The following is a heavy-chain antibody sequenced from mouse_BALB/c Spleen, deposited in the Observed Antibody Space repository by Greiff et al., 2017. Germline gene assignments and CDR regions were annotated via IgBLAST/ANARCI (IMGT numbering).Heavy chain of an antibody. J-gene: IGHJ2*01. CDR2: INPNNGGT. V-gene: IGHV1-18*01. CDR3: ARRYYGSSQEYYFDY. D-gene: IGHD1-1*01. CDR1: GYTFTEYT. Sequence: EVQLQESGPELVKPGASVKISCKTSGYTFTEYTMHWVKQSHGKSLEWIGGINPNNGGTSYNQKFKGKATLTVDKSSSTAYMELRSLTSEDSAVYYCARRYYGSSQEYYFDYWGQGTTLTVSS.